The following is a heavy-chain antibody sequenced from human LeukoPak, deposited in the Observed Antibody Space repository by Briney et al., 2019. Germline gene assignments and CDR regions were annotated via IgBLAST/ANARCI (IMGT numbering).Heavy chain of an antibody. CDR2: ISGSGGST. CDR1: GFTFSSYA. V-gene: IGHV3-23*01. J-gene: IGHJ4*02. Sequence: GGSLRLSCAASGFTFSSYAMSWVRQAPGKGLEWVSAISGSGGSTYYADSVKGRFTISRDNSKNTLYLQMNSLRAEDTAVYCCAKDQLSSSSPFDYWGQGTLVTVSS. D-gene: IGHD6-6*01. CDR3: AKDQLSSSSPFDY.